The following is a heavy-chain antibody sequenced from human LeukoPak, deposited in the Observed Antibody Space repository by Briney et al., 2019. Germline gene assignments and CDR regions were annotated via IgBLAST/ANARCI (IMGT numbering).Heavy chain of an antibody. D-gene: IGHD3-3*01. Sequence: SETLSLTCTVSGASINSSNFYWGWIRQPPGKGLEWIANIYDRGSTYYNPSLKSRVTISVDTSKNQFSLKLSSVTAADTAVYYCASQYYDFWSGYPHDAFDIWGQGTMVTVSS. CDR3: ASQYYDFWSGYPHDAFDI. J-gene: IGHJ3*02. V-gene: IGHV4-39*07. CDR2: IYDRGST. CDR1: GASINSSNFY.